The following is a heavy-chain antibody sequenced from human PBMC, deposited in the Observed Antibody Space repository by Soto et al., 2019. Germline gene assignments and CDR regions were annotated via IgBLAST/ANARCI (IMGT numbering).Heavy chain of an antibody. V-gene: IGHV4-39*01. CDR1: GGSISSSSYY. CDR3: ASLAPIAARLPPNDY. Sequence: SETLSLTCTVSGGSISSSSYYWGWIRQPPGKGLEWIGSIYYSGSTYYNPSLKSRVTISVDTSKNQFSLKLSSVTAADTAVYYCASLAPIAARLPPNDYWGQGTLVTVSS. CDR2: IYYSGST. D-gene: IGHD6-6*01. J-gene: IGHJ4*02.